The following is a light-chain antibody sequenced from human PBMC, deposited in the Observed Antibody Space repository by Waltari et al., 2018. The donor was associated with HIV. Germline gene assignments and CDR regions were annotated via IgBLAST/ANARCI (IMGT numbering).Light chain of an antibody. CDR1: VLSNQY. CDR3: QSRDISGTHVV. V-gene: IGLV3-25*03. J-gene: IGLJ2*01. CDR2: RDE. Sequence: SHGLTQPPSVSVSPGQTAEITCSGDVLSNQYAFWYQHKPGQAPVILIYRDEERPSEVPERFSGSSSGATVALTISGVQAEDEADYYCQSRDISGTHVVFGGGTKLTVL.